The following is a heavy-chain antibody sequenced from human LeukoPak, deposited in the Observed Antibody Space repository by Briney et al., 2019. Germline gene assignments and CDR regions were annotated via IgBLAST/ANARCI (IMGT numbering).Heavy chain of an antibody. J-gene: IGHJ3*02. CDR1: GGSISSGGYY. CDR3: ARPQRGYLVGQYAFDI. D-gene: IGHD5-12*01. Sequence: SETLSLTCTVSGGSISSGGYYWSWIRQPPGKGLEWIGYIYHSGSTYYNPSLKSRVTISVDRSKNQFSLKLSSVTAADTAVYYCARPQRGYLVGQYAFDIWGQGTMVTVSS. V-gene: IGHV4-30-2*01. CDR2: IYHSGST.